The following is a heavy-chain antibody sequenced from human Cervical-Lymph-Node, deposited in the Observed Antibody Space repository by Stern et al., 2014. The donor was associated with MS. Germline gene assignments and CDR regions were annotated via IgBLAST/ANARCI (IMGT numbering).Heavy chain of an antibody. CDR3: ARDRGVGGLFDY. D-gene: IGHD3-10*01. CDR1: GGSIYSGTYY. CDR2: INVSGST. Sequence: VQLQESGPGLVKPTQTLSLTCTVSGGSIYSGTYYWSWIRQSAGKGLEWIGRINVSGSTNYKPSLKSRLTMSIDTSRNQFSLRLSSVTAADTAVYYCARDRGVGGLFDYWGQGILGTVSS. J-gene: IGHJ4*02. V-gene: IGHV4-61*02.